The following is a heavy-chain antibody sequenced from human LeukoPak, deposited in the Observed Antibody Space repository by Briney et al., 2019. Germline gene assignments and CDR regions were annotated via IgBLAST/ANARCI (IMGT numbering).Heavy chain of an antibody. D-gene: IGHD5-18*01. CDR3: AIGSWFGYSYGYWY. V-gene: IGHV4-34*01. Sequence: SETLSLTCAVYGGSFSGYYWSWIRQPPGKGLEWIGEINHSGSTNYNPSLKSRVTISVDTSKNQFSLKLSSVTAADTAVYYCAIGSWFGYSYGYWYWGQGTLVTVSS. J-gene: IGHJ4*02. CDR2: INHSGST. CDR1: GGSFSGYY.